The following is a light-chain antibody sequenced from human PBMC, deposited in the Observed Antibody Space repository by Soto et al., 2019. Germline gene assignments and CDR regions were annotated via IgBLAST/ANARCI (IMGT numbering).Light chain of an antibody. CDR1: HSISTN. V-gene: IGKV3-15*01. J-gene: IGKJ2*01. Sequence: ETVMTQSPATLSVSPGERATLSCRASHSISTNLAWYQHKPGQAPRLLIYAASTRATGIPARFSGSGSGTEFTLTISSLQSEDFAVYFCQQYYNWYTYGQGTKLEIK. CDR3: QQYYNWYT. CDR2: AAS.